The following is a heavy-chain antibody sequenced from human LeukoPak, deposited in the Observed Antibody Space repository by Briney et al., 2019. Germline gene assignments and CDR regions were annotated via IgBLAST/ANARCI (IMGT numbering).Heavy chain of an antibody. J-gene: IGHJ6*03. CDR3: ARGNNPPYYYGSGSYRGYYYYMDV. CDR2: MNHNRGNT. Sequence: VSVKVSCQACGYTFTSYDFNWVRQATAPGLEWMGWMNHNRGNTDYPQKFQSRVTMTSNTSISTAYMELSSLRSEDTAVYYCARGNNPPYYYGSGSYRGYYYYMDVWGKGTTVTISS. V-gene: IGHV1-8*01. CDR1: GYTFTSYD. D-gene: IGHD3-10*01.